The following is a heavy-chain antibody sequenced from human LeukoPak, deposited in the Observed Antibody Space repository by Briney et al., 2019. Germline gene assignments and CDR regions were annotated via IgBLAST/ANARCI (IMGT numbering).Heavy chain of an antibody. D-gene: IGHD1-26*01. J-gene: IGHJ4*02. CDR1: GFTFRSYS. Sequence: PGGSLRLSCAASGFTFRSYSMNWVRQAPGKRLEWVSSISSSSSHIYYADSVKGRFTISRDNAKNSLYLQMNSLRAEDTAVYYCARDLSGSYYWYYFDYWGQGTLVTVSS. CDR3: ARDLSGSYYWYYFDY. V-gene: IGHV3-21*01. CDR2: ISSSSSHI.